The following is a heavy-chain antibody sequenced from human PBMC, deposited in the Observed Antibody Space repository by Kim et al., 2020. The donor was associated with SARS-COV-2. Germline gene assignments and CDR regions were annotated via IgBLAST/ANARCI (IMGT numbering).Heavy chain of an antibody. Sequence: SETLSLTCAVYGGSFSGYYWSWIRQPPGKGLEWIGEINHSGSTNYNPSLKSRVTISVDTSKNQFSLKLSSVTAADTAVYYCARSRQGGEASGYDHYYFDYWGQGTLVTVSS. D-gene: IGHD5-12*01. CDR2: INHSGST. CDR3: ARSRQGGEASGYDHYYFDY. V-gene: IGHV4-34*01. CDR1: GGSFSGYY. J-gene: IGHJ4*02.